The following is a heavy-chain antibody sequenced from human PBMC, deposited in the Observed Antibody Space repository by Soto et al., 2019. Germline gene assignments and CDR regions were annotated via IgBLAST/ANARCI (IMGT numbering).Heavy chain of an antibody. J-gene: IGHJ4*02. D-gene: IGHD3-9*01. CDR3: ARTTGLYYDILTGYPTYLFDY. Sequence: QVQLQESGPGLVKPSGTLSLTCAVSGGSISSSNWWSWVRQPPGKGLEWIGEIYHSGSTNYNPSLKSRVTISVDKSKNQFSLKLSSVTAADTAVYYCARTTGLYYDILTGYPTYLFDYWGQGTLVTVSS. CDR1: GGSISSSNW. CDR2: IYHSGST. V-gene: IGHV4-4*02.